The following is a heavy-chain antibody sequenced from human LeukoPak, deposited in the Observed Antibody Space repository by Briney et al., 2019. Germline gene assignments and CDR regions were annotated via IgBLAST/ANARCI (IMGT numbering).Heavy chain of an antibody. CDR2: IRSKAYGGTT. CDR3: TSWSQIAVAGAIDY. CDR1: GFTFGDYA. V-gene: IGHV3-49*04. Sequence: GGSLRLSCTASGFTFGDYAMSWVRQAPGKGLEWVGFIRSKAYGGTTEYAASVKGRFIISRDDSKSIAYLQMNSLKTEDTAVYYCTSWSQIAVAGAIDYWGQGTLVTVSS. D-gene: IGHD6-19*01. J-gene: IGHJ4*02.